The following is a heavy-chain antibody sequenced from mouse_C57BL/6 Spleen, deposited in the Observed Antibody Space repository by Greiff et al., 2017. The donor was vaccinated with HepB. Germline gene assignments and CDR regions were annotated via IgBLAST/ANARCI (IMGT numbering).Heavy chain of an antibody. CDR2: INPNNGGT. CDR1: GYTFTDYY. J-gene: IGHJ3*01. V-gene: IGHV1-26*01. Sequence: VQLQRSGPELVKPGASVKISCKASGYTFTDYYMNWVKQSHGKSLEWIGDINPNNGGTSYNQKFKGKATLTVDKSSSTAYMELRSLTSEDSAVYYCAGVSAWFAYWGQGTLVTVSA. CDR3: AGVSAWFAY.